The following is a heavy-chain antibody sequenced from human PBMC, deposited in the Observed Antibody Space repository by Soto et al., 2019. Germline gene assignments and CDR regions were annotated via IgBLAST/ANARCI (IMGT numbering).Heavy chain of an antibody. CDR3: AADSPTYCGGDCHNYYYYGMDV. D-gene: IGHD2-21*02. Sequence: ASVKVSCKASGYTFTSYAMHWVRQAPGQRLEWMGWINAGNGNTKYSQKFQGRVTITRDMSTSTAYMELSSLRSEDTAVYYCAADSPTYCGGDCHNYYYYGMDVWGQGTTVTVSS. CDR2: INAGNGNT. CDR1: GYTFTSYA. J-gene: IGHJ6*02. V-gene: IGHV1-3*01.